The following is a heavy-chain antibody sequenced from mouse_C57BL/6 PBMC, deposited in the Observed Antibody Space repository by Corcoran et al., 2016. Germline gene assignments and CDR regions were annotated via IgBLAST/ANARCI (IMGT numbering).Heavy chain of an antibody. CDR1: GYTFTTYG. D-gene: IGHD2-4*01. V-gene: IGHV9-3*01. Sequence: QIQLVQSGPELKKPGETVKISCKASGYTFTTYGMSWVKQAPGKGLKWMGWINTYSGVPTYADDFKGRFAFSLETSASTAYLQINNLKNADTATYFCASGLPYFDYWGQGTTLTVSS. J-gene: IGHJ2*01. CDR3: ASGLPYFDY. CDR2: INTYSGVP.